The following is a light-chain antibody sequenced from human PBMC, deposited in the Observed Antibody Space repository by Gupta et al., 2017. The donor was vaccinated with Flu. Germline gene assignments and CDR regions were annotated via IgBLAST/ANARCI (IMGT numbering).Light chain of an antibody. CDR2: YES. Sequence: EEASLTCRASRSISPNLAWDQQKHGQAPRLIMYYESSRAAGVPARFSGSGSGTEFTLTISGLQSEDSGIYYCLQYDNWHWNNFGPGTRVEIK. V-gene: IGKV3-15*01. CDR1: RSISPN. CDR3: LQYDNWHWNN. J-gene: IGKJ2*01.